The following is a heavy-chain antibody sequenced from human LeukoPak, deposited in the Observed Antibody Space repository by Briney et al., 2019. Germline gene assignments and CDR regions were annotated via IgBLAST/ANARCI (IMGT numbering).Heavy chain of an antibody. Sequence: GVALRLSCAASGNYWMHWVRQAPGKGLVWVSHINSDGSWTIYADSVKGRFTISKDNAKNTVYLQMNSLRAEDTAVYYCVSFYETYWGRGTLVTVSS. D-gene: IGHD2/OR15-2a*01. CDR3: VSFYETY. CDR1: GNYW. V-gene: IGHV3-74*01. CDR2: INSDGSWT. J-gene: IGHJ4*02.